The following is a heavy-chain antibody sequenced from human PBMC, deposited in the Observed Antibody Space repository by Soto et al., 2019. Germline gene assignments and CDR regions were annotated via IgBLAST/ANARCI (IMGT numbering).Heavy chain of an antibody. CDR1: GFTFSSYE. V-gene: IGHV3-48*03. J-gene: IGHJ6*02. D-gene: IGHD3-3*01. CDR2: ISSGGTTI. CDR3: ARDRSLIFAVPPYGMDV. Sequence: PGGSLRLSCAASGFTFSSYEMNWVRQAPGKGLEWVSYISSGGTTIYYADSVKGRFTISRDNAKNSLDLQMNSLRADDTAIYYCARDRSLIFAVPPYGMDVWGQGTTVTVSS.